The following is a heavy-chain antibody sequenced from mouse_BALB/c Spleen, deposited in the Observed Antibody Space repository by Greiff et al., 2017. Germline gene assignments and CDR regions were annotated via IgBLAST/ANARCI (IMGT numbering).Heavy chain of an antibody. Sequence: QVQLKQSGAELVRPGVSVKISCKGSGYTFTDYAMHWVKQSHAKSLEWIGVISTYYGDASYNQKFKGKATMTVDKSSSTAYMELARLTSEDSAIYYCARRGVLFAMDYWGQGTSVTVSS. J-gene: IGHJ4*01. V-gene: IGHV1S137*01. CDR3: ARRGVLFAMDY. D-gene: IGHD2-10*02. CDR2: ISTYYGDA. CDR1: GYTFTDYA.